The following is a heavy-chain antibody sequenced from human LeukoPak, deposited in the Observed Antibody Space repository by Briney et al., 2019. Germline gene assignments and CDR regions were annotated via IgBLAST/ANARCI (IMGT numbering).Heavy chain of an antibody. D-gene: IGHD6-13*01. Sequence: PGRSLRLSCAASGFTFDDYAMHWVRQAPGKGLEWVSGISWNSGYTGYADSLKGRFTISRDNARNSLYLQMNSLRAEDTALYYCAKDTRSSWYVAGMDVWGQGTTVTVSS. V-gene: IGHV3-9*01. J-gene: IGHJ6*02. CDR3: AKDTRSSWYVAGMDV. CDR2: ISWNSGYT. CDR1: GFTFDDYA.